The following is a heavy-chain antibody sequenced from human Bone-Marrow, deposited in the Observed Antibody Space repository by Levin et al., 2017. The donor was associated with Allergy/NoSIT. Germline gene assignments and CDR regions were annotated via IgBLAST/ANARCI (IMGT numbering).Heavy chain of an antibody. CDR2: IDPNSGGT. CDR1: GYTFTTYY. Sequence: ASVKVSCKSSGYTFTTYYIHWVRQAPGQGLEWMGRIDPNSGGTNFAQKFQGRVTMTRDTSIGTAYMELSSLRSDDTAVYFCARGSGERSPYPMDVWGPGSTVTVSS. J-gene: IGHJ6*02. D-gene: IGHD6-25*01. V-gene: IGHV1-2*06. CDR3: ARGSGERSPYPMDV.